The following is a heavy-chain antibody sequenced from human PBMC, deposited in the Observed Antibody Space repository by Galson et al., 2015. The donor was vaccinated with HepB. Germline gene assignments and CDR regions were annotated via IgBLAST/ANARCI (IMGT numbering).Heavy chain of an antibody. CDR2: ISYDGSNK. J-gene: IGHJ4*02. D-gene: IGHD2-2*01. CDR3: ARSTDCSSTSCYSPFDY. CDR1: GFTFSSYA. V-gene: IGHV3-30*04. Sequence: SLRLSCAASGFTFSSYAMHWVRQAPGKGLEWVAVISYDGSNKYYADSVKGRFTISRDNSKNTLYLQMNSLRAEDTAVYYCARSTDCSSTSCYSPFDYWGQGTLVTVSS.